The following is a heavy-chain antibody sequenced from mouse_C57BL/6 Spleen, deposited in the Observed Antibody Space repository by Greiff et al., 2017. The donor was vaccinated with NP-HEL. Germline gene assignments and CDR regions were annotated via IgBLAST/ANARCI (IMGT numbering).Heavy chain of an antibody. CDR2: ISGGGGNT. D-gene: IGHD1-1*01. CDR3: AAADYYGSGFAY. V-gene: IGHV5-9*01. CDR1: GFTFSSYT. Sequence: EVKVVESGGGLVKPGGSLKLSCAASGFTFSSYTMSWVRQTPEKRLEWVATISGGGGNTYYPDSVKGRFTISRDNAKNTLYLQMSSLRSEDTALYYCAAADYYGSGFAYWGQGTLVTVSA. J-gene: IGHJ3*01.